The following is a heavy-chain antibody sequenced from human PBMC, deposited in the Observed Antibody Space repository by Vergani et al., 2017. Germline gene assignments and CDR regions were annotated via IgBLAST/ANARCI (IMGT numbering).Heavy chain of an antibody. CDR3: ASSKDPGTFDY. D-gene: IGHD2-2*01. CDR1: GFTVSSNY. J-gene: IGHJ4*02. Sequence: EVQVVETGGGLVQPGGSLTLSCAASGFTVSSNYMSWVRQAPGKGLEWVSVIYSGGSTYYADSVKGRFIISRATSKNTLYLQMNSRRAEDTAVDYCASSKDPGTFDYWGQGTLVTVSS. V-gene: IGHV3-66*01. CDR2: IYSGGST.